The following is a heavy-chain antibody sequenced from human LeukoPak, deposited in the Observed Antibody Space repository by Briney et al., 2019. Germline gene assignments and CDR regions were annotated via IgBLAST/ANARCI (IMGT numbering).Heavy chain of an antibody. J-gene: IGHJ4*02. D-gene: IGHD6-19*01. Sequence: GGSLRLSCAASGFTFSRYDMHWVRQSTGKGLEWVSGIGTAGDTYYAGSVKGRFTISRENAKNSLYLQMNSLTAGDTAVYYCAGAGSETQWRAFDFWGQGALVTVSS. CDR3: AGAGSETQWRAFDF. CDR1: GFTFSRYD. V-gene: IGHV3-13*01. CDR2: IGTAGDT.